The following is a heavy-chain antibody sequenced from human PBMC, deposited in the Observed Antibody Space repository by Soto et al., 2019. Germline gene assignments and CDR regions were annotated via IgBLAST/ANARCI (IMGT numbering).Heavy chain of an antibody. D-gene: IGHD5-12*01. Sequence: SETLSLTCTLPGGSISRADYYWSWVRQPPGKGLEWIAYTYYSGSTYFKPSLKSQVTISKDTSRNQFSLRLNSVTAADTAVYYCARAIVVTIGGMDVWGQGTTVTVSS. V-gene: IGHV4-30-4*01. CDR2: TYYSGST. CDR3: ARAIVVTIGGMDV. CDR1: GGSISRADYY. J-gene: IGHJ6*02.